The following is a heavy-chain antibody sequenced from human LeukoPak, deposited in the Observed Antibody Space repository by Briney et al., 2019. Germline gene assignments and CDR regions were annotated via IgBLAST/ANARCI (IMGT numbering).Heavy chain of an antibody. CDR1: GGSISSSSYY. CDR3: ARDSYGSGTDY. D-gene: IGHD3-10*01. CDR2: IYYSGST. J-gene: IGHJ4*02. V-gene: IGHV4-39*07. Sequence: SSETLSLTCTVSGGSISSSSYYWGWIRQPPGKGLEWIGGIYYSGSTYYNPSLKSRVTISVDTSKNQFSLKLSSVTAADTAVYYCARDSYGSGTDYWGQGTLVTVSS.